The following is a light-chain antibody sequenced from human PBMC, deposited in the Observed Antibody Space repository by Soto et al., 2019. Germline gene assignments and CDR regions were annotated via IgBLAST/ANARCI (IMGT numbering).Light chain of an antibody. CDR3: QSAETGGTSWV. CDR1: ALPKQY. CDR2: RDT. V-gene: IGLV3-25*02. J-gene: IGLJ3*02. Sequence: SYELTQPPSVSVSPGQTARITCSGDALPKQYSYWYQQRPGQAPLLLIYRDTERPSGIPERFSGSSSGTTVTLTISGVQAEDDADYFCQSAETGGTSWVFGGGTKVTVL.